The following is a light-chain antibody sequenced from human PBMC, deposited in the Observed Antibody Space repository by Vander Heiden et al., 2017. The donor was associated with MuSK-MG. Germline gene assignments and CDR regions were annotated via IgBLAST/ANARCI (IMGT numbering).Light chain of an antibody. Sequence: QPVLTQPPPAPGPPGQRVITPWSGSSSNIGRNNVNWYQHLPGRAPHLLSFNDHQRPSGVPDRFSASKSGTSASLAISGLQSEDETDYYCATWDDSLSAVVFGGGTKLT. V-gene: IGLV1-44*01. CDR2: NDH. CDR1: SSNIGRNN. J-gene: IGLJ2*01. CDR3: ATWDDSLSAVV.